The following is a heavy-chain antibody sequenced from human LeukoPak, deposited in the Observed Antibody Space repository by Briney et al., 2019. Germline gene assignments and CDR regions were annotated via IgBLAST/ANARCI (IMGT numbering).Heavy chain of an antibody. J-gene: IGHJ5*02. D-gene: IGHD4-11*01. V-gene: IGHV4-4*02. CDR2: IYYTGNT. CDR1: GGSITSSNW. CDR3: AKSNAWDWFDP. Sequence: SGTLSLTCAVSGGSITSSNWWSWVRQPPGKGLEWIGEIYYTGNTNYNPSLKSRVTISVDKSNNQFSLNLSSVTAADAAVYYCAKSNAWDWFDPWGQGTLVTVSS.